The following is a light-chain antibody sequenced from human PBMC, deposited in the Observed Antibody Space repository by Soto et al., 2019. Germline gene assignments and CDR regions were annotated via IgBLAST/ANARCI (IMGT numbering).Light chain of an antibody. CDR2: GAS. V-gene: IGKV3-20*01. CDR1: QSVGNNY. CDR3: QQYGGSPFT. Sequence: IVLTHSACTLSLSPGERATLSCGASQSVGNNYLAWYQQKTGQAPRLVIYGASSRATGIPDRFSGSGYGTEFNLTISRLEPDDSAVYYCQQYGGSPFTFGPGTKVDIK. J-gene: IGKJ3*01.